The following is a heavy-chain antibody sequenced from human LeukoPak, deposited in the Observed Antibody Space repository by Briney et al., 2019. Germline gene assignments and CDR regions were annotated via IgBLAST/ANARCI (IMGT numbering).Heavy chain of an antibody. CDR1: GFTFSSYS. Sequence: GGSLRLSCAASGFTFSSYSMNWVCQAPGKGLEWVSYISSSSDTIYYAGSVKGRFTISRDNAKNSLYLQMNSLRAEDTAVYYCARSQENYDLVDYWGQGTLVTVSS. D-gene: IGHD3-3*01. V-gene: IGHV3-48*04. CDR2: ISSSSDTI. J-gene: IGHJ4*02. CDR3: ARSQENYDLVDY.